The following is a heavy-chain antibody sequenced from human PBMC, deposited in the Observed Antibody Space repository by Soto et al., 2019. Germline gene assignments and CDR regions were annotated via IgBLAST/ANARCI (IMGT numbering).Heavy chain of an antibody. J-gene: IGHJ6*02. CDR3: ATDRGLVYGIPTYAMDV. D-gene: IGHD3-10*01. CDR1: GFTFSSYS. Sequence: EVQLVESGGGLVKPGASLRLSCAASGFTFSSYSMHWVRQAPGKGLEWVASISGSSDYIYYTDSVKGRFTISRDNAKNSLYLQMNSLRVDDTAVYYCATDRGLVYGIPTYAMDVWGQGTTVTVSS. V-gene: IGHV3-21*01. CDR2: ISGSSDYI.